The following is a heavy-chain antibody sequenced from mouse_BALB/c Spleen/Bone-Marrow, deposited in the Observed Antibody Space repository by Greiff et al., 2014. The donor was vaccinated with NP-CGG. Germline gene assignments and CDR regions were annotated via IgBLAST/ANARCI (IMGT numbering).Heavy chain of an antibody. J-gene: IGHJ3*01. CDR2: INPDSRTI. V-gene: IGHV4-1*02. CDR1: GFDFNGYW. D-gene: IGHD1-2*01. Sequence: EVKLLESGGGLVQPGGSLKLSCAASGFDFNGYWMTWVRQAPGKGLEWIGEINPDSRTINYKPSLKEKFIMSRDNAKNTLYLQMSKVRSEDTALYYCARNGYYGWMTYWGQGTLVTVSA. CDR3: ARNGYYGWMTY.